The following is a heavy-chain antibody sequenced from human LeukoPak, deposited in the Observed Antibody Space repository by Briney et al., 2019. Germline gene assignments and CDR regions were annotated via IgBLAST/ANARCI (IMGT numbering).Heavy chain of an antibody. J-gene: IGHJ4*02. Sequence: GGSLRLSCAASGFSFSSYGMNWVRQAPGKGLEWVSSISSSSSYIYYADSLKGRSTISRDNAKNSLYLQMNSLRAEDTAVYYCARDPHAYYYDSSGYYYYWGQGTLVTVSS. CDR2: ISSSSSYI. CDR3: ARDPHAYYYDSSGYYYY. V-gene: IGHV3-21*01. CDR1: GFSFSSYG. D-gene: IGHD3-22*01.